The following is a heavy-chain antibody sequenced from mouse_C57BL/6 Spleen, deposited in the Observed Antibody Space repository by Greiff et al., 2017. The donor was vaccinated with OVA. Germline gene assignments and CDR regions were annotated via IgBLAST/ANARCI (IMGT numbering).Heavy chain of an antibody. CDR3: ARGTTVVATDY. V-gene: IGHV1-22*01. D-gene: IGHD1-1*01. Sequence: VQLQQPGAELVMPGASVKMSCKASGYTFTDYNMHWVKQSHGKSLEWIGYINPNNGGTSYNQKFNGKATLTVNKSSSTAYMELRSLTSEDSAVYYCARGTTVVATDYWGQGTLVTVSA. J-gene: IGHJ3*01. CDR1: GYTFTDYN. CDR2: INPNNGGT.